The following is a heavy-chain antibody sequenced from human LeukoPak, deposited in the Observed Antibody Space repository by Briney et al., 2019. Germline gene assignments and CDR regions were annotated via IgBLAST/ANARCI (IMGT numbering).Heavy chain of an antibody. J-gene: IGHJ4*02. CDR2: IYSGGNT. CDR1: KFTVSSNY. D-gene: IGHD1-26*01. V-gene: IGHV3-53*01. Sequence: GGSLRLSCAAPKFTVSSNYMSWVRQAPGKGLEWVSVIYSGGNTYYADSVKGRFTISRDNSKNTLYLQMNSLRAEDTAVYYCAKKAVVGRGSLEDYWGQGTLVTVSS. CDR3: AKKAVVGRGSLEDY.